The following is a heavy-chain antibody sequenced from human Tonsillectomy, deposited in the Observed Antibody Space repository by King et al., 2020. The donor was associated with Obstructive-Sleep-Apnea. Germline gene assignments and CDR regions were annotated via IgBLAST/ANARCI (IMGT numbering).Heavy chain of an antibody. CDR3: ARDLGYSYGIDY. V-gene: IGHV4-59*01. J-gene: IGHJ4*02. CDR2: IYYSGST. Sequence: QLQESGPGLVKPSETLSLTCTVSGDSISTYYWSWIRQPPGKGLEWIGDIYYSGSTSYNPSLKSRVTISVDTSKNQFSLKLRSVTAADTAVYYCARDLGYSYGIDYWGQGTLVTVSS. D-gene: IGHD5-18*01. CDR1: GDSISTYY.